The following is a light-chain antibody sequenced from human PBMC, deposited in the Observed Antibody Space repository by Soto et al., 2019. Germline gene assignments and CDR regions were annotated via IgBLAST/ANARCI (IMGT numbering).Light chain of an antibody. CDR3: QQYNSYSVT. V-gene: IGKV1-5*01. Sequence: DIQMTQSPSTLSASVGDRVTITCRASQSISSWLAWYQQKPGKAPKLLIYDASSLDSGVPSRFSGSGSGTEFTLTISSLQPEDFATYYCQQYNSYSVTFGGGTKVEIK. CDR1: QSISSW. CDR2: DAS. J-gene: IGKJ4*01.